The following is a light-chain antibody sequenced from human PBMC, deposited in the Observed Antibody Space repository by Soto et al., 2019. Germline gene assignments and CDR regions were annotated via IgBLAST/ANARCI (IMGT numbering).Light chain of an antibody. CDR1: QSISSSY. Sequence: EIVLTQSPGTLSLSPGERATLSCRASQSISSSYLAWYQQKPGQAPRLLINGASSRATGIPDRFSGSGSGTDFTLTISRLEPEDFAVYYCQQYGSSPRTFGGGTKV. CDR2: GAS. CDR3: QQYGSSPRT. J-gene: IGKJ4*01. V-gene: IGKV3-20*01.